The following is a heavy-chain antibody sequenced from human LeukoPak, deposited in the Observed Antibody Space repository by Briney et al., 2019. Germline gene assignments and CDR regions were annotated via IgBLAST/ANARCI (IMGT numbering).Heavy chain of an antibody. CDR1: GGSINSYY. Sequence: PSETLSLTCTVSGGSINSYYWSWIRQPPGRGLEWIGGIYYSGSTIYNPSLKSRVTISVDTSKNQFSLNLRSVTAADTAVYYCARIDYATFDCWGPGTLVTVSS. CDR3: ARIDYATFDC. CDR2: IYYSGST. V-gene: IGHV4-59*01. J-gene: IGHJ4*02. D-gene: IGHD3-16*01.